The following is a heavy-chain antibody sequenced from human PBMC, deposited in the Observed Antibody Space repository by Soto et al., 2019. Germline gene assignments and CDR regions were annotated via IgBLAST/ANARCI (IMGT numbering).Heavy chain of an antibody. CDR2: IYYSGST. D-gene: IGHD6-6*01. CDR1: GGSISSGGYY. Sequence: PSETLSLTCTVSGGSISSGGYYWSWIRQHPGEGLEWIGYIYYSGSTYYNPSLKSRVTISVDTSKNQFSLKLSSVTAADTAVYYCARDHIAARHYGMDVWGQGTTVTVSS. J-gene: IGHJ6*02. CDR3: ARDHIAARHYGMDV. V-gene: IGHV4-31*03.